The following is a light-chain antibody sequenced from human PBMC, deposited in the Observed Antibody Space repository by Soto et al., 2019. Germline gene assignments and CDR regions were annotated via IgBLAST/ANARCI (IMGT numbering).Light chain of an antibody. CDR2: DAS. CDR3: QQHITWPLT. CDR1: ESVSIN. J-gene: IGKJ4*01. V-gene: IGKV3-11*01. Sequence: EVALTQSPATLSLSPGERATLSCRASESVSINLAWYQQKPGQAPRLLVYDASNRATGIPTRFSGSGSGTDFSFSVSNLEPEDFAVYYCQQHITWPLTFGGGTKVDIK.